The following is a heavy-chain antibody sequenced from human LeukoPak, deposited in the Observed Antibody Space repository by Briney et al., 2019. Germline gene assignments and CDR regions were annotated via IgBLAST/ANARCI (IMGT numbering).Heavy chain of an antibody. D-gene: IGHD2-21*01. CDR3: ARAVAAASIDY. Sequence: ASVKVSCKASGYIFTRYFMHWVRQASGQGLEWMGIINPNGGSTNYAQKFQGRVIMTTDTSTSTVYMELSSLRSEDTAVYYCARAVAAASIDYWGQGTLVTVSS. CDR2: INPNGGST. CDR1: GYIFTRYF. V-gene: IGHV1-46*01. J-gene: IGHJ4*02.